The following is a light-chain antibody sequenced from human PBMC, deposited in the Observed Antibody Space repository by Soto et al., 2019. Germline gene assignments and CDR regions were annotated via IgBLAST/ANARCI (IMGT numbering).Light chain of an antibody. Sequence: DLQMTQSPSTLSASVGDSVTITCRASQSINSWLAWYQQKPGKAPKLLIYKASSLESGVPSRFSGGTSGTEFTLTISSLQPDDFATYYCQQYDTYSPTFGQGTKVEIK. J-gene: IGKJ1*01. CDR1: QSINSW. CDR3: QQYDTYSPT. V-gene: IGKV1-5*03. CDR2: KAS.